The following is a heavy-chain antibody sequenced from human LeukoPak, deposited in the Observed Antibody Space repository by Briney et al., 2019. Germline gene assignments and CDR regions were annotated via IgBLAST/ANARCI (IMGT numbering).Heavy chain of an antibody. D-gene: IGHD1-26*01. V-gene: IGHV4-61*02. CDR3: ARGSGSYYKDDY. Sequence: SQTLSLTCTVSGGSISSGSYYWSWIRQPAGKGLEWIGRIYTCGSTNYNPSLKSRVTISVDTSKNQFSLKLSSVTAADTAVYYCARGSGSYYKDDYWGQGTLVTVSS. J-gene: IGHJ4*02. CDR2: IYTCGST. CDR1: GGSISSGSYY.